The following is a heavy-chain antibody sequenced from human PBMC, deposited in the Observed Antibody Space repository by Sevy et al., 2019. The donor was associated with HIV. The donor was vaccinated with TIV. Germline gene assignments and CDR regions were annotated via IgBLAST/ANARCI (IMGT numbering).Heavy chain of an antibody. CDR2: INPSGGST. J-gene: IGHJ6*03. V-gene: IGHV1-46*01. Sequence: ASVKVSCKASGYTFTSYYMHWVRQAPGQGLEWMGIINPSGGSTSYAQKFQGRVTMTRDTSTSTVYMELGSLRSEDTAVYYCARDAYDYGDYGVGEGYYYMDVWGKGTTVTVSS. CDR1: GYTFTSYY. CDR3: ARDAYDYGDYGVGEGYYYMDV. D-gene: IGHD4-17*01.